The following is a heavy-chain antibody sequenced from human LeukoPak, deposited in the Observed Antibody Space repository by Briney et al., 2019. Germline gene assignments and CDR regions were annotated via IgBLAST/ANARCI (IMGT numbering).Heavy chain of an antibody. CDR1: GYTFTSYG. CDR2: ISAYNGNT. D-gene: IGHD3-10*01. V-gene: IGHV1-18*01. J-gene: IGHJ4*02. CDR3: ARGGVVRGGYWPIDY. Sequence: GASVKVSCKASGYTFTSYGISWVRQAPGQGLEWMGWISAYNGNTNYAQKLQGRGTMTTDTSTSTAYMELRSLRSDDTAVYYCARGGVVRGGYWPIDYWGQGTLVTVSS.